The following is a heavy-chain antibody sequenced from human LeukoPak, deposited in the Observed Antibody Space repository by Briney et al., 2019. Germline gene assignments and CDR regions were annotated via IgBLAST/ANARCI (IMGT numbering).Heavy chain of an antibody. J-gene: IGHJ4*02. CDR3: AKRGTVHVVDTAMAGGLSFDY. Sequence: GGSLRLSCAASGFTFSSYGMHWVRQAPGKGLEWVAFIRYDGSNKYYADSAKGRFTISRDNSKNTLYLQMNSLRAEDTAVYYCAKRGTVHVVDTAMAGGLSFDYWGQGTLVTVSS. CDR2: IRYDGSNK. V-gene: IGHV3-30*02. CDR1: GFTFSSYG. D-gene: IGHD5-18*01.